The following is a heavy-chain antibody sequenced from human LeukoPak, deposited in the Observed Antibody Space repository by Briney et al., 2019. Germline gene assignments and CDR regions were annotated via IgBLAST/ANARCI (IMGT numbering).Heavy chain of an antibody. V-gene: IGHV3-66*01. D-gene: IGHD1-26*01. CDR2: IYSGGTT. Sequence: GGSLRLSCAASGFTGSSNHLSWVRQAPGKGLEWVSVIYSGGTTYYADSVKGRFTISRDNFKNTMYLQMNSLRADDTAVYYCASRSGTYWGAFDYWGQGTLVTVSS. CDR1: GFTGSSNH. J-gene: IGHJ4*02. CDR3: ASRSGTYWGAFDY.